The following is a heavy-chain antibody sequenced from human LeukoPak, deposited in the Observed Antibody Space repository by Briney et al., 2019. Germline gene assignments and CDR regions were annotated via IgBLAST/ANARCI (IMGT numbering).Heavy chain of an antibody. D-gene: IGHD3-10*01. J-gene: IGHJ3*02. V-gene: IGHV3-21*01. CDR2: ISSGSTYI. Sequence: PGGSLRLSCAASEFTFSSYFMNWVRQAPGKGLEWVSSISSGSTYIYYADSVKGRFTISRDNAKNSLYLQMNSLRAEDTAVYYCAREKGFRYYYGSGTSFDIWGQGTMVTVSS. CDR1: EFTFSSYF. CDR3: AREKGFRYYYGSGTSFDI.